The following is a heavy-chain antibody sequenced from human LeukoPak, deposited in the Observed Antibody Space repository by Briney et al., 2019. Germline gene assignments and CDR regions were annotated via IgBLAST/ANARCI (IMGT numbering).Heavy chain of an antibody. V-gene: IGHV3-7*01. CDR3: ARGPNSNWSGLDF. CDR2: ENQDGSEI. Sequence: GGSLRLSCVTSGFFFNSYWMSWVRQAPGKGLEWVANENQDGSEIYYVDSVKGRFIMSRDNAKNSFYLQVNNLRAEDTAVYYCARGPNSNWSGLDFWGQGTLLTVSS. CDR1: GFFFNSYW. D-gene: IGHD6-6*01. J-gene: IGHJ4*02.